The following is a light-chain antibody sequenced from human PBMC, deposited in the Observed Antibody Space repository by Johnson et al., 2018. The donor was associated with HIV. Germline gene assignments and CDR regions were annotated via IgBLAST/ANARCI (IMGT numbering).Light chain of an antibody. CDR3: GTWDSSLSGV. CDR1: SSNIGNNY. V-gene: IGLV1-51*01. J-gene: IGLJ1*01. Sequence: QSVLTQPPSVSAAPGQKVTISCSGSSSNIGNNYVSWYQQLPGTAPKLLIYDNNKRPSGIPDRFSGSKSGTSATLGITGLQTGYEADYYCGTWDSSLSGVFGTGTKVTAL. CDR2: DNN.